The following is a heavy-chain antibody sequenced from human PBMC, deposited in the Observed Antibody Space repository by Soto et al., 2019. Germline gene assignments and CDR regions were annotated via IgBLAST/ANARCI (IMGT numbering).Heavy chain of an antibody. CDR1: GFTFSSYA. V-gene: IGHV3-23*01. D-gene: IGHD3-9*01. Sequence: GGSLRLSCAASGFTFSSYAMSWVRQAPGKGLEWVSAISGSGGSTYYADSVKGRFTISRDNSKNTLYLQMNSLRAEDTAVYYCAKNPIMADILTGYALDYYYMDVWGKGTTVTVSS. CDR2: ISGSGGST. CDR3: AKNPIMADILTGYALDYYYMDV. J-gene: IGHJ6*03.